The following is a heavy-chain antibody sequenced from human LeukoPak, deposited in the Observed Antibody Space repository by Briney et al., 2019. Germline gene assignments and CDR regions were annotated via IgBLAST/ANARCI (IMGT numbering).Heavy chain of an antibody. J-gene: IGHJ3*02. Sequence: ASVKVSCKASGYTFTSYYMHWVRQAPGQGLEWMGIINPSGGSTSYAQKFQGRVTMTRDTSTSTVYMELSSLRSEDTAVYYCARDYYDSSGYYAGGLAFDIWGQGTMVTASS. CDR3: ARDYYDSSGYYAGGLAFDI. V-gene: IGHV1-46*01. CDR1: GYTFTSYY. D-gene: IGHD3-22*01. CDR2: INPSGGST.